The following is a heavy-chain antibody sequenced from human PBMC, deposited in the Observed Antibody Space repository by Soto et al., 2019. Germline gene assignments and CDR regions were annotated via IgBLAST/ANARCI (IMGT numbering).Heavy chain of an antibody. CDR1: GGSIRSFY. J-gene: IGHJ4*02. D-gene: IGHD5-18*01. V-gene: IGHV4-59*08. CDR2: IYYSGST. CDR3: ARHPGYGLYYFDY. Sequence: SETLSLTCTVSGGSIRSFYWSWIRQPPGKGLEWIGCIYYSGSTYYNPSLKSRVTISVDTSKNQFSLKLSSVTAADTAVYYCARHPGYGLYYFDYWGQGTLVTVSS.